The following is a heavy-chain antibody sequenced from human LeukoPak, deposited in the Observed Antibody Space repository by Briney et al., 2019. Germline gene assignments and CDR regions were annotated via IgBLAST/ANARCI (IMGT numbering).Heavy chain of an antibody. CDR1: GYTFTSYY. CDR3: ARDHPYGSSSGDAFDI. V-gene: IGHV1-46*01. CDR2: INPSGGST. Sequence: ASVKVSCKASGYTFTSYYMHWVRQAPGQGLEWMGIINPSGGSTSYAQKFQGRVTMTRDTSTSTVYMELSSLRSEDTAVYYCARDHPYGSSSGDAFDIWGQGTMVTVSS. J-gene: IGHJ3*02. D-gene: IGHD3-22*01.